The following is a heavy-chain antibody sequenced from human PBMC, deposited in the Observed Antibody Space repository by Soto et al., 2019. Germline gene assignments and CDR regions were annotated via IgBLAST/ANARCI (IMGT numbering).Heavy chain of an antibody. CDR3: ARRVDYYDSSGYFPQYYWYFYL. Sequence: GGSLRLSCAASGFTFSSYSMNWVRQAPGKGLEWVSYISSSSSTIYYADSVKGRFTISRDNAKNSLYLQMNSLRAEDTAVYYCARRVDYYDSSGYFPQYYWYFYLWGRGTLVTVSS. D-gene: IGHD3-22*01. V-gene: IGHV3-48*01. J-gene: IGHJ2*01. CDR2: ISSSSSTI. CDR1: GFTFSSYS.